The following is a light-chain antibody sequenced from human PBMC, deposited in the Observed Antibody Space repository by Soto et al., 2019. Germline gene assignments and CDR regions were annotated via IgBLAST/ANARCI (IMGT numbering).Light chain of an antibody. V-gene: IGKV1-39*01. Sequence: DIQMTQSPSSLSASLGDRVTITCRASQSVSSYLNWYQQKPGKAPKLLIYAASSLQSGVPSRFSGSGSGTEFTLTISSLQPEDFATYYCQQSYSTPPTFGGGTKVDIK. J-gene: IGKJ4*01. CDR3: QQSYSTPPT. CDR2: AAS. CDR1: QSVSSY.